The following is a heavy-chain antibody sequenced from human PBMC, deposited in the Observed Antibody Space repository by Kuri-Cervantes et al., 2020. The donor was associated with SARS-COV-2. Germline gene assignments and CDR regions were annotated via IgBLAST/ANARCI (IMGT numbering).Heavy chain of an antibody. J-gene: IGHJ4*02. CDR2: RYTGGGT. CDR3: ARVGIVGAPKVLFDY. D-gene: IGHD1-26*01. V-gene: IGHV4-61*09. Sequence: SCSVSGGTISSETYDWAWIRQPAGSELEWIGDRYTGGGTNYNPSLKSRVTISVDTSKNQFSLKLNSVTAADTAVYYCARVGIVGAPKVLFDYWGQGIQVTVSS. CDR1: GGTISSETYD.